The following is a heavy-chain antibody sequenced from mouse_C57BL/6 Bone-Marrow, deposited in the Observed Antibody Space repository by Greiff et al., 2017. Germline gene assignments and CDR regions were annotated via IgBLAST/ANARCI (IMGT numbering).Heavy chain of an antibody. CDR2: FYPGSGSI. D-gene: IGHD1-1*01. J-gene: IGHJ1*03. CDR3: ARHEEDYGSSPGYFDV. CDR1: GYTFTEYT. Sequence: QVQLQQSGAELVKPGASVKLSCKASGYTFTEYTIHWVKQRSGQGLEWIGWFYPGSGSIKYNEKFKDKATLTADKSSSTVYMELRRLTSEDTAVEVWARHEEDYGSSPGYFDVWGTGTTVTVSS. V-gene: IGHV1-62-2*01.